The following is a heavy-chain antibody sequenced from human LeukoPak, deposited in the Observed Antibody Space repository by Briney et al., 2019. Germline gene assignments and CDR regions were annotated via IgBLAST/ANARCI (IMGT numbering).Heavy chain of an antibody. Sequence: PGGSPRLSCAASGFTFSSYSMNWVRQAPGKGLEWVSSISSSGYIYYADSVKGRFTISRDNAKNSLYLQMNSLRAEDTAVYYCARDSGTSYSSGWYDYWGQGTLVTVSS. D-gene: IGHD6-19*01. V-gene: IGHV3-21*01. CDR3: ARDSGTSYSSGWYDY. J-gene: IGHJ4*02. CDR1: GFTFSSYS. CDR2: ISSSGYI.